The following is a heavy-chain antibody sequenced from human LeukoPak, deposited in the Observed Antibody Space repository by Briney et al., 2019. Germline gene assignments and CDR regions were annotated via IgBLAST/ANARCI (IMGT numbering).Heavy chain of an antibody. V-gene: IGHV1-69*04. CDR3: AIDGDGYNDFDY. J-gene: IGHJ4*02. Sequence: ASVKVSCKASGGTFSSYAISWVRQAPGQGLEWMGRIIPILGIANYAQKFQGRVTITADKSTSTAYMELSSLRSEDTAVYYCAIDGDGYNDFDYWGQGTLVTVSS. CDR2: IIPILGIA. CDR1: GGTFSSYA. D-gene: IGHD5-24*01.